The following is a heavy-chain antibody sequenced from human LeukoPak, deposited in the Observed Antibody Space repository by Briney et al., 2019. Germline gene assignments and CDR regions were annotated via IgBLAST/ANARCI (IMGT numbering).Heavy chain of an antibody. D-gene: IGHD3-22*01. V-gene: IGHV4-34*01. CDR1: GGSFTDYY. CDR3: ARIGADSSGYYSDFDY. J-gene: IGHJ4*02. CDR2: INHSGST. Sequence: SETLSLTCVLYGGSFTDYYWSWIRQPPGKGLEWIGEINHSGSTNYNPSLKSRVTISVDTSKNQFSLKLSSVTAADTAVYYCARIGADSSGYYSDFDYWGQGTLVTVSS.